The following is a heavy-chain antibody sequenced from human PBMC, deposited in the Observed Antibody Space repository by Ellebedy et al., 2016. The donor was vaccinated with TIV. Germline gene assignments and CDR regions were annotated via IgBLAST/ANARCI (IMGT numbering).Heavy chain of an antibody. CDR1: GGTFSSYA. CDR3: ARLCDSSGYGEDY. V-gene: IGHV1-69*13. D-gene: IGHD3-22*01. CDR2: IIPIFGTA. Sequence: SVKVSCXASGGTFSSYAISWVRQAPGQGLEWMGGIIPIFGTANYAQKFQGRVTITADESTSTAYMELSSLRSEDTAVYYCARLCDSSGYGEDYWGQGTLVTVSS. J-gene: IGHJ4*02.